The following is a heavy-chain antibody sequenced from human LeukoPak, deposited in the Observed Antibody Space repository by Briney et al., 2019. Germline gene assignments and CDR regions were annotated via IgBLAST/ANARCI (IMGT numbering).Heavy chain of an antibody. V-gene: IGHV4-59*01. CDR2: LYHSGSA. D-gene: IGHD5-18*01. Sequence: SETLSLTCTVSGVSISSYDWSWLRQPPGKGLEWIGYLYHSGSANYNPSLKSRVTISVDTSKNQFYLKLSSMTAADTAFYYCARNLGYSGSHWFDPWGQGTLVTVSS. CDR1: GVSISSYD. J-gene: IGHJ5*02. CDR3: ARNLGYSGSHWFDP.